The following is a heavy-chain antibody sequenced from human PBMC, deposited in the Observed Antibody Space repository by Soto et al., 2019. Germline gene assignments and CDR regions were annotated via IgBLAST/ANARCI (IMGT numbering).Heavy chain of an antibody. CDR1: GYTFTSYG. Sequence: QVQLVQSGAAVKKPGASVKVSCKASGYTFTSYGISWVRQAPGQGLEWMGWISAYNGNTNYAQKLQGRATMTTDTYTRTAYREVRMLRSDDTAVYYCARGGRHDSSGSYLPFSGMDVWGQGTTVTVSS. CDR3: ARGGRHDSSGSYLPFSGMDV. V-gene: IGHV1-18*01. CDR2: ISAYNGNT. D-gene: IGHD3-22*01. J-gene: IGHJ6*02.